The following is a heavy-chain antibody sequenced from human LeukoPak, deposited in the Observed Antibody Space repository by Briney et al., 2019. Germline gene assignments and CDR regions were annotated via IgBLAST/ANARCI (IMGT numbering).Heavy chain of an antibody. CDR1: GFTFSSYS. Sequence: GGSLRLSCAASGFTFSSYSMNWVRQAPGKGLEWVSSITTSSSYIHYADSVKGRFTISRDNAKNSLYLQMNSLRADDTAVYYCARVLIGGSGSYLDAFDIWGQGTMVTVSS. CDR2: ITTSSSYI. D-gene: IGHD3-10*01. J-gene: IGHJ3*02. CDR3: ARVLIGGSGSYLDAFDI. V-gene: IGHV3-21*01.